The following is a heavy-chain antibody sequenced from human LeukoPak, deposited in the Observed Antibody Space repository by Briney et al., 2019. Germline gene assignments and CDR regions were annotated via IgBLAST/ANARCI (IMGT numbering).Heavy chain of an antibody. Sequence: GGSLRLSCAASGFTFSSYAMSWVRQAPGKGLEWVSAISGSGGSTYYADSVKGRFTISRDNSKNTLYLQMNSLRAEDTAVYYCARYRGLGGGYYFDYWGQGTLVTVSS. CDR3: ARYRGLGGGYYFDY. V-gene: IGHV3-23*01. CDR1: GFTFSSYA. D-gene: IGHD5-12*01. J-gene: IGHJ4*02. CDR2: ISGSGGST.